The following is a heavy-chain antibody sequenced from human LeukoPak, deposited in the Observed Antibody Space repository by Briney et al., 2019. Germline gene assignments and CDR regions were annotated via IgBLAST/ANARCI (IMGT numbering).Heavy chain of an antibody. CDR2: INHSGST. Sequence: PSETLPLTCAVYGGPFSGYYWSWIRQPPGKGLEWIGEINHSGSTNYNPSLKSRVTISVDTSKNQFSLKLSSVTAADTAVYYCARGRGYYGSGMLYGMDVWGKGTTVTVSS. CDR3: ARGRGYYGSGMLYGMDV. V-gene: IGHV4-34*01. CDR1: GGPFSGYY. D-gene: IGHD3-10*01. J-gene: IGHJ6*04.